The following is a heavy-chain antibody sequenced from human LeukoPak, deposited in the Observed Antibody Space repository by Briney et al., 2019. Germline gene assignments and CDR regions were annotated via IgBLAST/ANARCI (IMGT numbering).Heavy chain of an antibody. CDR3: VKGPRPDITVAHTVEN. Sequence: GGSLRLSCAASGFRFSNYAMNWVRQAPGKGLEWVSGNIGSSGSTFYADSVKVRFTISRDNSKNTLYLQMNSLRDEDTAVYYCVKGPRPDITVAHTVENWGQGTLVTVSS. D-gene: IGHD6-19*01. CDR2: NIGSSGST. J-gene: IGHJ4*02. CDR1: GFRFSNYA. V-gene: IGHV3-23*01.